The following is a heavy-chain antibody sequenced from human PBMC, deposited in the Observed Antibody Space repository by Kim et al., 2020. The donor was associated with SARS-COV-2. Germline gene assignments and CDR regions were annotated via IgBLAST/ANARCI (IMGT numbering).Heavy chain of an antibody. D-gene: IGHD3-3*01. J-gene: IGHJ4*01. CDR2: ISSDGTIQ. CDR1: GFTFSRYA. Sequence: GGSLRLSCATSGFTFSRYALHWVHQAPGRGLEWVAVISSDGTIQHYVDSVEGRFTISRDNSKKTIFLQMNSLTPDDTAVYYCARRDFWSTYPFDYWGHGT. V-gene: IGHV3-30-3*01. CDR3: ARRDFWSTYPFDY.